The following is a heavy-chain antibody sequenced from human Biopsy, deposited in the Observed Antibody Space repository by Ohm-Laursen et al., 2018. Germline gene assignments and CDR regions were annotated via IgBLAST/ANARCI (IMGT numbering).Heavy chain of an antibody. Sequence: SSVKVSCKVSGDTLTDLSMHWLRQAPGEGLEWLGGFAPEDGATFYAHKFQGRVTVTEDTSTDTAYMELNSLRYEDTAVYYCATGIRTGWYYFDSWGQGTLVTVSS. CDR3: ATGIRTGWYYFDS. D-gene: IGHD6-19*01. J-gene: IGHJ4*02. CDR1: GDTLTDLS. CDR2: FAPEDGAT. V-gene: IGHV1-24*01.